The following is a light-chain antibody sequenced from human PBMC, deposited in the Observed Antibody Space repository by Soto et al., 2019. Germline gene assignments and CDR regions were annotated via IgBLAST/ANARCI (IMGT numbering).Light chain of an antibody. CDR2: AAS. Sequence: DIQMTQSPSSVSASVGDRVTITCRASQGISGYLAWYQQKPGKVPKLLIYAASSLQSGVPSRFSGSGSGTDFTLTISSLQPEDFATYYCQQSYSTPRTFGQGTKVDI. J-gene: IGKJ1*01. V-gene: IGKV1-39*01. CDR3: QQSYSTPRT. CDR1: QGISGY.